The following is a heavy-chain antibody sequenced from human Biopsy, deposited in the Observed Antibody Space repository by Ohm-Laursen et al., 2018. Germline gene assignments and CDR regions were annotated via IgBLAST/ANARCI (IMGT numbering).Heavy chain of an antibody. V-gene: IGHV4-38-2*01. D-gene: IGHD6-19*01. J-gene: IGHJ4*02. CDR1: GYSISSDYR. CDR3: ARVGSGWAPFDK. CDR2: IFKDGNI. Sequence: SDTLSLTCAVSGYSISSDYRWGWIRQAPGKTLEWLRNIFKDGNIHYNPSLRSRLIISIDTSKNQFSLMMTSVSGADTAVYFCARVGSGWAPFDKWGPGTLVTVSS.